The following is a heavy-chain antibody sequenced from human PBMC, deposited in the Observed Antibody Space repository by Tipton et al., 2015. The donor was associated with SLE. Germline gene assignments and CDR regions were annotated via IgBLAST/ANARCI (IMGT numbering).Heavy chain of an antibody. CDR2: IYHDGRT. CDR1: GDSINSYY. Sequence: TLSLTCTVSGDSINSYYWSWIRQPPGKGLEWIGSIYHDGRTYYNPSLKSRVTISIDTSKNQFSLKLSSVTAADTAVYYCARRYGDYDGFDYWGQGTLVTVSS. V-gene: IGHV4-38-2*02. CDR3: ARRYGDYDGFDY. J-gene: IGHJ4*02. D-gene: IGHD4-17*01.